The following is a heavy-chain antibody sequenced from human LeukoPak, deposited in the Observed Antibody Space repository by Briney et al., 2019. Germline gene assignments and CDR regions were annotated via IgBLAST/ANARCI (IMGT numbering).Heavy chain of an antibody. CDR1: GFTFDDYA. CDR3: AKDLGPSGAGWFDP. Sequence: PGGSLRLSCAASGFTFDDYAMHWVRQVPGKVLEWVSLISGDGVSTYYTDSVKGRFTISRDNSTNSLYLQMNSLRTEDTALYYCAKDLGPSGAGWFDPWGQGTLVTVSS. CDR2: ISGDGVST. J-gene: IGHJ5*02. V-gene: IGHV3-43*02. D-gene: IGHD7-27*01.